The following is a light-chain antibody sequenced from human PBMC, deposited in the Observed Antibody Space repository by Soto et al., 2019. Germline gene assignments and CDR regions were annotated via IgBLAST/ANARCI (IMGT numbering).Light chain of an antibody. CDR1: ESVAANY. CDR2: GAS. V-gene: IGKV3-20*01. CDR3: QQYGNSPRT. J-gene: IGKJ1*01. Sequence: EIVLTQSPGTLSLSPGERATLSCRASESVAANYLAWYQQKRGLAPRLLIYGASSRATGIPDRFSGSGSGTDFTLTISRLEPEDFAVYYCQQYGNSPRTFGQGTRVEI.